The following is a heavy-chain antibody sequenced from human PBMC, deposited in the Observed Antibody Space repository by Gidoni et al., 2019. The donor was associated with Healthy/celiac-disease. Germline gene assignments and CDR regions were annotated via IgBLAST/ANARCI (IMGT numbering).Heavy chain of an antibody. CDR3: ASSILGSGYFDY. CDR2: ISSSGSTI. CDR1: GFTFSSYE. V-gene: IGHV3-48*03. Sequence: EVQLMESGGGLVQPGVSLRLSCAASGFTFSSYEMNWFRQAPGKGLGWVSYISSSGSTIYYADSVKGRLTISRDNAKNSLYLQMNSLRAEDTAVYYCASSILGSGYFDYWGQGTLVTVSS. J-gene: IGHJ4*02. D-gene: IGHD3-10*01.